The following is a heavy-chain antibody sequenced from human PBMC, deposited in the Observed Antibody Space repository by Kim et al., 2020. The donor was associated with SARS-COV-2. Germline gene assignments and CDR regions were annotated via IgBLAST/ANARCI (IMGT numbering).Heavy chain of an antibody. CDR2: ISSSGSTI. CDR3: AREEQWLVGSYYYYGMDV. V-gene: IGHV3-11*01. J-gene: IGHJ6*02. D-gene: IGHD6-19*01. Sequence: GGSLRLSCAASGFTFSDYYMSWIRQAPGKGLEWVSYISSSGSTIYYADSVKGRFTISRDNAKNSLYLQMNSLRAEDTAVYYCAREEQWLVGSYYYYGMDVWGQGTTVTVSS. CDR1: GFTFSDYY.